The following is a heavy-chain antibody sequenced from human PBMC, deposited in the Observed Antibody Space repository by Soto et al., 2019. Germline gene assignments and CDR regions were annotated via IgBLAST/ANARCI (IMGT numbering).Heavy chain of an antibody. V-gene: IGHV4-34*01. J-gene: IGHJ5*02. D-gene: IGHD1-1*01. CDR2: INDSGST. Sequence: QVQLQQWGAGLLKPSETLSLTCAVYGGSFSGYYWSWIRQPPGKGLEWIGEINDSGSTNYNPSLKSRVIISVDTSKNQFSLKLSSVTAADTAVYYCARGQRRAHWSNAGGFDPCGQGTLVTVSS. CDR1: GGSFSGYY. CDR3: ARGQRRAHWSNAGGFDP.